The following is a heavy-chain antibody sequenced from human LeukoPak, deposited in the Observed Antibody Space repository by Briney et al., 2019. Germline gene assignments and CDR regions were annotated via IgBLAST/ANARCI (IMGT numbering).Heavy chain of an antibody. CDR1: GFTLDDYA. CDR3: AREGD. Sequence: GGSLRLSWAASGFTLDDYAMHWVRQAPGKGLEWGSGISWNSGSIGYADYVTGRFTISRDNAKTSLYLQMNSLRAEDTALYYCAREGDWGQGTLVTVSS. V-gene: IGHV3-9*01. J-gene: IGHJ4*02. CDR2: ISWNSGSI.